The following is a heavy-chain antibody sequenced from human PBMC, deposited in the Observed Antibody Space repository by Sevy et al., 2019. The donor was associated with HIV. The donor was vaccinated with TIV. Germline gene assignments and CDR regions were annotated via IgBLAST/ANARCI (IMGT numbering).Heavy chain of an antibody. CDR3: ARDREDYGDYTRGNYYYYYGMDV. CDR1: GFTFSSYA. CDR2: ISYDGSNK. D-gene: IGHD4-17*01. J-gene: IGHJ6*02. V-gene: IGHV3-30-3*01. Sequence: GGSLRLSCAASGFTFSSYAMHWVRQAPGKGLEWVAVISYDGSNKYYADSVKGRFTISRDNYKNTLYLQMNSRRAEDTAVYYCARDREDYGDYTRGNYYYYYGMDVWGQGTTVTVSS.